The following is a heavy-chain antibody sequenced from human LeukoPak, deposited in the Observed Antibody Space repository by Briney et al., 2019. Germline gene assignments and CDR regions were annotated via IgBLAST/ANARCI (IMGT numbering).Heavy chain of an antibody. CDR3: ARARFLLPAAIVSWFDP. J-gene: IGHJ5*02. D-gene: IGHD2-2*01. CDR1: GYTFTSYG. Sequence: ASVKVSCKASGYTFTSYGISWVRQAPGQGLEWMGWISAYNGNTNYAQKLQGRVTMTTDTSTSTAYMELRSLRSDDTAVYYCARARFLLPAAIVSWFDPWGQGTLVTVSS. V-gene: IGHV1-18*01. CDR2: ISAYNGNT.